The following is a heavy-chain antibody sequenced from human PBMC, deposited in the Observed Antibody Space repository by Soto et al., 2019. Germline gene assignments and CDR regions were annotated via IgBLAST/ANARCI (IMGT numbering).Heavy chain of an antibody. CDR1: GGSFSGYY. V-gene: IGHV4-34*01. CDR2: INHSGST. Sequence: SETLSLTCAVYGGSFSGYYWSWIRQPPGKGLEWIGEINHSGSTNYNPSLKSRVTISVDTSKNQFSLKLSSVTAADTAVYYCARGRGIAVARRWFDPWGQGTLVSVSS. CDR3: ARGRGIAVARRWFDP. D-gene: IGHD6-19*01. J-gene: IGHJ5*02.